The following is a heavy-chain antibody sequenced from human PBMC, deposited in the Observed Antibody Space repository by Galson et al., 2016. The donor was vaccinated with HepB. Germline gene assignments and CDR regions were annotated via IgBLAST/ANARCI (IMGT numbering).Heavy chain of an antibody. V-gene: IGHV2-5*02. Sequence: PALVKPTQTLTLTCTFSGFSLDTGGMGVGWIRQPPGKALEWLILIYWDDDRRYSPSLRTRVSIYKDTSKNQVVLTMTNMDPVDTGTYYCARLRGGHPGLGYYFDDWGQGTLVTVSS. J-gene: IGHJ4*02. D-gene: IGHD2-15*01. CDR3: ARLRGGHPGLGYYFDD. CDR1: GFSLDTGGMG. CDR2: IYWDDDR.